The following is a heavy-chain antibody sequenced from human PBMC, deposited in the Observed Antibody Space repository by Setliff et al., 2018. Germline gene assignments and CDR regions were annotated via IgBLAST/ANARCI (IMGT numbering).Heavy chain of an antibody. V-gene: IGHV1-69*13. CDR1: GGTFFSTYA. CDR2: IIPVFGTA. CDR3: ARDTRDRYDRSGHYLSFDS. Sequence: SVKVSCKASGGTFFSTYAMTWVRQAPGQGLEWMGRIIPVFGTAKYAQKFQGTVAITADESTTTAYMELRSLRSEDTAVYYCARDTRDRYDRSGHYLSFDSWGQGTLVTVSS. J-gene: IGHJ4*02. D-gene: IGHD3-22*01.